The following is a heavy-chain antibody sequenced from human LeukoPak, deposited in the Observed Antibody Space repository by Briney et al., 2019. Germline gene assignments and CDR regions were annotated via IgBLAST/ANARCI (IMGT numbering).Heavy chain of an antibody. J-gene: IGHJ5*02. CDR2: MNEDGGEI. CDR3: VRAYHPGGWFDP. Sequence: GGSLRLSCAASGFTLSSYAMSWVRQAPGKGLEWVASMNEDGGEIHYVDSVKGRFTISRDNAKNSLYLQMNSLTAEDTAVYYCVRAYHPGGWFDPWGQGTLVTVSS. D-gene: IGHD2-21*01. CDR1: GFTLSSYA. V-gene: IGHV3-7*04.